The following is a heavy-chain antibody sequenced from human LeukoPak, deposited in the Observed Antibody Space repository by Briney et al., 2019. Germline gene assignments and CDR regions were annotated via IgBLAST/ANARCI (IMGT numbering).Heavy chain of an antibody. CDR2: INHSGGT. CDR1: GGSFSGYY. Sequence: SETLSLTCAVYGGSFSGYYWSWIRQPPGKGLEWIGEINHSGGTNYNPSLKGRVTISGDRSKSQFSLKLSSMAAADTAVYYCARANYDTNGNRRYYNYYGLDVWGQGTTVTVST. V-gene: IGHV4-34*01. D-gene: IGHD2-8*01. J-gene: IGHJ6*01. CDR3: ARANYDTNGNRRYYNYYGLDV.